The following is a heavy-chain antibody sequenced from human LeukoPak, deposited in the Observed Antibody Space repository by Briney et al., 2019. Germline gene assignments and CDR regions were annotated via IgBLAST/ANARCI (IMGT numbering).Heavy chain of an antibody. D-gene: IGHD2-2*01. CDR2: ISSSGSTI. CDR3: ARDSRQLLGAFDI. J-gene: IGHJ3*02. Sequence: PGGSLRLSCPASGFTFSSYEMNWVRQAPGKGLEWVSYISSSGSTIYYADSVKGRFTISRDNAKNSLYLQMNSLRAEDTAVYYCARDSRQLLGAFDIWGKGTIVTVSS. V-gene: IGHV3-48*03. CDR1: GFTFSSYE.